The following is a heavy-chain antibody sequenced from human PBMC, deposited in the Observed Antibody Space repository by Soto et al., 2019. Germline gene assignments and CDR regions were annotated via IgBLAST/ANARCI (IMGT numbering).Heavy chain of an antibody. CDR3: ARDIGSYAYGGCC. CDR2: VYSTGTT. D-gene: IGHD1-26*01. J-gene: IGHJ4*02. Sequence: LSLTCSVSGGSINSYWWSWIRQPAGKGLEWIGRVYSTGTTDYNPSLNSRATMSVETSKNQFSLKLTSVTAADTAVYYCARDIGSYAYGGCCWGQGIQVTVSS. CDR1: GGSINSYW. V-gene: IGHV4-4*07.